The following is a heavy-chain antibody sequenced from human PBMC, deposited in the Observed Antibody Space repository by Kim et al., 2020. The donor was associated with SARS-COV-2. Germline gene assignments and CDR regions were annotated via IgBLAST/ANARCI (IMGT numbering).Heavy chain of an antibody. D-gene: IGHD2-2*01. V-gene: IGHV4-39*01. CDR2: IYYSGST. J-gene: IGHJ5*02. Sequence: SETLSLTCTVSGGSISSSSYYWGWIRQPPRKGLEWIGSIYYSGSTYQNPSLKSRVTISVDTSKNQFSLKLSSVTAADTAVYYCARQDIVVVPAAIGFDPWGQGTLVTVSS. CDR3: ARQDIVVVPAAIGFDP. CDR1: GGSISSSSYY.